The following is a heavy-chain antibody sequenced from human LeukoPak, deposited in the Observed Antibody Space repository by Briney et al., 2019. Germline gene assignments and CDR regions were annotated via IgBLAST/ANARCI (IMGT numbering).Heavy chain of an antibody. Sequence: SETLSLTCTVSGGSISSYYWSWIRQPPGKGLEWIGYIYYSGSTNYNPSLKSRVTISVDTSKNQFSLKLSSVTAADTAVYYCARSGDIVVEVAADHAFDIWGQGTMVTVSS. CDR3: ARSGDIVVEVAADHAFDI. V-gene: IGHV4-59*01. J-gene: IGHJ3*02. CDR2: IYYSGST. CDR1: GGSISSYY. D-gene: IGHD2-15*01.